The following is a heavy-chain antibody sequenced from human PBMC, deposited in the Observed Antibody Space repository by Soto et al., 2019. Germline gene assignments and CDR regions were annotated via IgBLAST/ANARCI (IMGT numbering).Heavy chain of an antibody. CDR3: ARSLGDRWTEYFFQY. J-gene: IGHJ4*02. CDR2: LSGTGGSK. V-gene: IGHV3-23*01. D-gene: IGHD1-26*01. Sequence: EVQLLQSGGHLVQPGGSLRLSCAASGFTFGYYSMSWVRQSPGKGLEWVAGLSGTGGSKYHADSVAGLFAISRDNSKRTLYLQLNNLRTEGTAVYYCARSLGDRWTEYFFQYWGQGTLVTVSS. CDR1: GFTFGYYS.